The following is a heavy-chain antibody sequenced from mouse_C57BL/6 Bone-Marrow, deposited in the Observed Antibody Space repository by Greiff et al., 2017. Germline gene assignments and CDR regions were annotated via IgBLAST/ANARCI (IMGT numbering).Heavy chain of an antibody. CDR3: ARSFFFDY. CDR1: GYTFTDYY. CDR2: INPNNGGT. J-gene: IGHJ2*01. Sequence: VQLQQSGPELVKPGASVKISCKASGYTFTDYYMNWVKQSHGKSLEWIGDINPNNGGTSYNQKFKGKVTLTVDKSSSTAYMEIRSLTSEDSAVXYCARSFFFDYWGQGTTLTVSS. V-gene: IGHV1-26*01.